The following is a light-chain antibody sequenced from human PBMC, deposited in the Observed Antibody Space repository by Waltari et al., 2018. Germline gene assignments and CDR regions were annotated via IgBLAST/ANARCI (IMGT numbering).Light chain of an antibody. V-gene: IGLV2-14*03. Sequence: QSALTQPASVSGSPGQSISLSFPGTSIDIGHYDYVSWYQQQPGKAPKMMIYDVSHRPSGVSNRFSGSKSGNTASLIISGLQSEDEGDYYCSSYSGTNTRVIFGGGTK. J-gene: IGLJ2*01. CDR3: SSYSGTNTRVI. CDR1: SIDIGHYDY. CDR2: DVS.